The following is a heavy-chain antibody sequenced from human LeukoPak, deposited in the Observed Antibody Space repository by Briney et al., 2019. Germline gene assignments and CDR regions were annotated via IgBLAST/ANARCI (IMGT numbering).Heavy chain of an antibody. V-gene: IGHV3-7*01. CDR2: IKQDGSEK. D-gene: IGHD3-10*01. CDR3: ARDRVDYFDY. Sequence: GGSLRLSCAASGFTFSYYGFHWVRQAPGKGLEWVANIKQDGSEKYYVDSVKGRFTISRDNAKNSLYLQMNSLRAEDTAVYYCARDRVDYFDYWGQGTLVTVSS. J-gene: IGHJ4*02. CDR1: GFTFSYYG.